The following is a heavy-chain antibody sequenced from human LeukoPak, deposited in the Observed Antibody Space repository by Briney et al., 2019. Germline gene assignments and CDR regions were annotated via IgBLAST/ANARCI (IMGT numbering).Heavy chain of an antibody. CDR3: ARDAGSSWYGWFDP. J-gene: IGHJ5*02. CDR2: IYYSGST. Sequence: SETLSLTCTVSGGSISSTSYFWGWIRQPPGKGLEWIGTIYYSGSTYNPSLKSRVTISVDRSKNQFSLKLTSVTAADTAVYYCARDAGSSWYGWFDPWGQGTLVTVSS. D-gene: IGHD6-13*01. CDR1: GGSISSTSYF. V-gene: IGHV4-39*07.